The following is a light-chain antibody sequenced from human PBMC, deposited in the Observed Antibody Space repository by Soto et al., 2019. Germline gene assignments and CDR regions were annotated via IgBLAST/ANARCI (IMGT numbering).Light chain of an antibody. J-gene: IGKJ2*01. V-gene: IGKV3-15*01. CDR3: QQYNNWPGT. CDR1: QSVSSN. CDR2: DAS. Sequence: EIMMTQSPATLSVSPGERATLSCRASQSVSSNLAWYQQKPGQAPRLLIYDASTRATGIPARFSGSGSGTEFTLTISSLQSEDFAVYYCQQYNNWPGTFGQGTKLEIK.